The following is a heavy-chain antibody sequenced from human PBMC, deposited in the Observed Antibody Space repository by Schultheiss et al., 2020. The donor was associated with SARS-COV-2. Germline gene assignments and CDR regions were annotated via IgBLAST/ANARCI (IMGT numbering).Heavy chain of an antibody. J-gene: IGHJ6*02. V-gene: IGHV4-59*01. CDR1: GGSISSYY. CDR3: ARDYGDYVGMDV. CDR2: IYYRGNT. D-gene: IGHD4-17*01. Sequence: SETLSLTCTVSGGSISSYYWSWIRQPPGKGLEWIGYIYYRGNTNYNPSLKSRLTISVDTSKNQFSLKLSSVTAADTAVYYCARDYGDYVGMDVWGQGTTVTVSS.